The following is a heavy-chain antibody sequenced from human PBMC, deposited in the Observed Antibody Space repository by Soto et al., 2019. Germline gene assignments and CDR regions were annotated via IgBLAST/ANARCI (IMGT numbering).Heavy chain of an antibody. CDR3: ARSPDSSGYYPRWYYYGMDG. CDR1: GGSISSSNW. D-gene: IGHD3-22*01. J-gene: IGHJ6*02. CDR2: IYHSGST. Sequence: SETLSLTCAVPGGSISSSNWWSWVRQPPGKGLEWIGEIYHSGSTNYNPSLKSRVTISVDKSKNQFSLKLSSVTAADTAVYYCARSPDSSGYYPRWYYYGMDGCGQGTTVTASS. V-gene: IGHV4-4*02.